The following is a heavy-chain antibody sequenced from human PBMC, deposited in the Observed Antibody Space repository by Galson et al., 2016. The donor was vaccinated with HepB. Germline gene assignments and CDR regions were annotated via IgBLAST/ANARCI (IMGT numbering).Heavy chain of an antibody. CDR1: GFTFSSYS. J-gene: IGHJ2*01. D-gene: IGHD3-10*01. Sequence: SLRLSCAASGFTFSSYSMNWVRQAPGKGLEWVSSITSSSSYIYYADSVKGRFTVSRDNAKNSLRLQMNSLTAEDTAVYYCARDLLGTHGGYWYFDLWGRGTLVTVSS. V-gene: IGHV3-21*01. CDR3: ARDLLGTHGGYWYFDL. CDR2: ITSSSSYI.